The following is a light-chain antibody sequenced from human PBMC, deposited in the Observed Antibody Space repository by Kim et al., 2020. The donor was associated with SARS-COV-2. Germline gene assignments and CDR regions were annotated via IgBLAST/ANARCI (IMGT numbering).Light chain of an antibody. CDR1: NIGSKS. CDR3: QVWDSSSDHYV. CDR2: YDS. J-gene: IGLJ1*01. Sequence: PRKTARITCGGKNIGSKSVHWYQRKPGQAPVLVIYYDSDRPSGIPERFSGSNSGNTATLTISRVEAGDEADYYCQVWDSSSDHYVFETGTKVTVL. V-gene: IGLV3-21*04.